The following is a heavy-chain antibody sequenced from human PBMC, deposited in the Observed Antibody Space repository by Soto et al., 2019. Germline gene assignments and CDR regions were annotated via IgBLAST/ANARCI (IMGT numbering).Heavy chain of an antibody. V-gene: IGHV3-49*03. CDR2: IRSKAYGGTT. J-gene: IGHJ4*02. Sequence: GGSLRLSCTASGFTFGDYAMSWFRQAPGKGLEWVGFIRSKAYGGTTEYAASVKGRFTISRDDSKSIAYLQMNSLKTEDTAVYYCTRLAIPSSGPPFDYWGQGTLVTVSS. CDR3: TRLAIPSSGPPFDY. D-gene: IGHD2-21*01. CDR1: GFTFGDYA.